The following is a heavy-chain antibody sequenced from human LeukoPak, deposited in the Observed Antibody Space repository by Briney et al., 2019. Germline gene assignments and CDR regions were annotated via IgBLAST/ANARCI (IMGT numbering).Heavy chain of an antibody. J-gene: IGHJ4*02. CDR3: AGRIHSSSTYLEVLY. Sequence: GESLKISCKGSGYSFTSYWIGWVRQMPGKGLEWMGIIYPGDSDTRYSPSFQGQVTISADKSISTAYLQWSSLKASDTAMYCCAGRIHSSSTYLEVLYWGQGTLVTVSS. V-gene: IGHV5-51*01. CDR1: GYSFTSYW. D-gene: IGHD6-6*01. CDR2: IYPGDSDT.